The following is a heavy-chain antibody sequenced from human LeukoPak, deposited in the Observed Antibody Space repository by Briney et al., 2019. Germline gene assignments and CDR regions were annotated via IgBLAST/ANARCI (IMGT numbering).Heavy chain of an antibody. CDR1: GFTFSSYW. CDR2: IKQDGSEK. V-gene: IGHV3-7*01. CDR3: SRQTRRDGYNYDY. Sequence: GGSLRLSCAASGFTFSSYWMSWVRQAPGKGLERVANIKQDGSEKYYVDSVKGRFTISRDNAKNSLYLQMNSLRAEDTAVYYCSRQTRRDGYNYDYWGQGTLVTVSS. J-gene: IGHJ4*02. D-gene: IGHD5-24*01.